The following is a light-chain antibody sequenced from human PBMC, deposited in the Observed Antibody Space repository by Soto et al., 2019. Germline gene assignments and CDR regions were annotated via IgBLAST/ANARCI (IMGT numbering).Light chain of an antibody. V-gene: IGKV3-11*01. CDR1: QSVSSY. Sequence: EIVLTQSPATLSLSPGERATLSCRASQSVSSYLAWYQQKFGQAPMLLIYDASNRATGIPARFSGRGSATDFTLTISSLEPEEFAIYYCQQRYDWPLTFGQGNKVDIK. J-gene: IGKJ1*01. CDR3: QQRYDWPLT. CDR2: DAS.